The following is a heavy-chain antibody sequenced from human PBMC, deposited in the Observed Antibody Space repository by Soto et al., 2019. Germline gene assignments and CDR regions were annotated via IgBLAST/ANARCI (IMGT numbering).Heavy chain of an antibody. Sequence: SQTLSLTCAISGDSVSSNSAAWNWIRQSPSRGLEWLGRTYYRSKWYNDYAVSVKSRITINPDTSKNQFSLQLNSVTPEDTAVYYCARARRWLEGLPYFYYGMDVWGQGTTVTVSS. D-gene: IGHD5-12*01. CDR3: ARARRWLEGLPYFYYGMDV. V-gene: IGHV6-1*01. J-gene: IGHJ6*02. CDR2: TYYRSKWYN. CDR1: GDSVSSNSAA.